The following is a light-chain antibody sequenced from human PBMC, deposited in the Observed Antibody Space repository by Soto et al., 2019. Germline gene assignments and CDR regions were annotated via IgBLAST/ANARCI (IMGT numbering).Light chain of an antibody. J-gene: IGKJ4*01. V-gene: IGKV3-20*01. CDR1: QSVSYY. CDR3: QQYGSSPVT. CDR2: DAS. Sequence: EIVLTQSPGTLSLSPGERATLSCRASQSVSYYLAWYQQKPGQAPRLLIYDASSRATGVPDRFSGSGSGTDFTLTISRLEPEDFAVYYCQQYGSSPVTFGGGTKVDIK.